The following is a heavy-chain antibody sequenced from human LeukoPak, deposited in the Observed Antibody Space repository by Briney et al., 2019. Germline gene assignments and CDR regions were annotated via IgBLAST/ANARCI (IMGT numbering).Heavy chain of an antibody. CDR3: ARRIRGDAFDI. V-gene: IGHV4-39*01. CDR2: IYYSGTT. CDR1: GGSISSSSYY. J-gene: IGHJ3*02. Sequence: SETLSLTCTVSGGSISSSSYYWGWIRQPPGKGLKWIGSIYYSGTTYYNPSLKSRVTLSVDTSKNQFSLKLSSVTAADTAVYYCARRIRGDAFDIWGQGTMVTVSS. D-gene: IGHD2-15*01.